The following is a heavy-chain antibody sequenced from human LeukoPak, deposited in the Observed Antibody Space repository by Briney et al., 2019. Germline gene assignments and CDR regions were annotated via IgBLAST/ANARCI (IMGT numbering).Heavy chain of an antibody. CDR3: ARWYYDRCGYRYFDY. CDR1: GVSILTYY. V-gene: IGHV4-59*12. J-gene: IGHJ4*02. Sequence: SETLSLPCTVSGVSILTYYWTWLQPPPARGLAWIGNIDYSGNTKYNPHPDSRVTRSVDTSKNHFSLKLSSVTAADTAVYYCARWYYDRCGYRYFDYWGQGTLVIVSS. CDR2: IDYSGNT. D-gene: IGHD3-22*01.